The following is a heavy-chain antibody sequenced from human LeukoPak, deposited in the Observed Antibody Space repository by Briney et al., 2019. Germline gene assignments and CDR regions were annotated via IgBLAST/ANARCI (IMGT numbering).Heavy chain of an antibody. Sequence: SETLSLTCTVSGGSITGASYYWGWVRQPPGKGLEWIGSIYYSGNSYNNPSLKGRVTISIDTSTSQFSLELRSVTAADTAVYFCARGPLYTESFARTWFDAWGRGTVVTVSS. CDR2: IYYSGNS. CDR3: ARGPLYTESFARTWFDA. CDR1: GGSITGASYY. J-gene: IGHJ5*02. V-gene: IGHV4-39*01. D-gene: IGHD1-26*01.